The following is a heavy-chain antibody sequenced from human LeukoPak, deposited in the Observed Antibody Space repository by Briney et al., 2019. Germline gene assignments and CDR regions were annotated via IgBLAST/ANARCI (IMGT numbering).Heavy chain of an antibody. CDR1: GYTFTSYG. J-gene: IGHJ4*02. Sequence: ASVKVSCKASGYTFTSYGISWVRQAPGQGLEWMGWISAYNGNTNYAQKLQGRVTMTTDTSTSRAYVELRSLGSDDTAVHYCGREVVVVVAAIGEEYYFDYWGEGTLVTVSS. V-gene: IGHV1-18*01. CDR3: GREVVVVVAAIGEEYYFDY. D-gene: IGHD2-15*01. CDR2: ISAYNGNT.